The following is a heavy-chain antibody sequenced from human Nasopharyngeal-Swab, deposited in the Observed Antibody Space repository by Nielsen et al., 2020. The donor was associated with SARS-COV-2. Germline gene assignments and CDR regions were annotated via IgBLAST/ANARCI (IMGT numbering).Heavy chain of an antibody. V-gene: IGHV4-34*01. CDR3: ARGSLRRYCSSTSCYASSWFDP. Sequence: WIRQPPGKGLEWIGEINRSGSTNYNPSLKSRVTISVDTSKNQFSLKLSSVTAADTAVYYCARGSLRRYCSSTSCYASSWFDPWGQGTLVTVSS. CDR2: INRSGST. J-gene: IGHJ5*02. D-gene: IGHD2-2*01.